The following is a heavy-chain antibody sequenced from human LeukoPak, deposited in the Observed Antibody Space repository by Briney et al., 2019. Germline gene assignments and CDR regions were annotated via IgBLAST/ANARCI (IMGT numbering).Heavy chain of an antibody. V-gene: IGHV3-7*01. CDR1: GLIFSAYW. CDR2: ISQDGSKT. J-gene: IGHJ4*02. D-gene: IGHD5-12*01. CDR3: AREPTYEGLIY. Sequence: PGGSLRLSCAASGLIFSAYWMNWVRQAPGKRLEWVATISQDGSKTYYVDSVKGRFTISRDNAENSLYLPMNSLRAEDTAVYFCAREPTYEGLIYWGQGALVTVS.